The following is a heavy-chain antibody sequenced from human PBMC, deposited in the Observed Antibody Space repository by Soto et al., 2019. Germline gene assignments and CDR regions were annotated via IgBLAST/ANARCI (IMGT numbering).Heavy chain of an antibody. CDR3: ARVGGSGWYREDFDY. V-gene: IGHV3-33*01. CDR1: GFTFSSYG. D-gene: IGHD6-19*01. Sequence: PGGSLRLSCAASGFTFSSYGMHWVRQAPGKGLEWVAVIWYDGSNKYYADSVKGRFTISRDNSKNTLYLQMNSLRAEDTAVYYCARVGGSGWYREDFDYWGQGTLVTVSS. J-gene: IGHJ4*02. CDR2: IWYDGSNK.